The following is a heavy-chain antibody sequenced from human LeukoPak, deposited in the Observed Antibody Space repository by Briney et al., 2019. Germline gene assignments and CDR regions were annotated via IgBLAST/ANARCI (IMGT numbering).Heavy chain of an antibody. CDR1: GGSFSGYY. J-gene: IGHJ4*02. D-gene: IGHD3-22*01. CDR3: ARRPYYYDSSGYYPFDY. CDR2: IYYSGST. Sequence: PSETLSLTCAVYGGSFSGYYWSWIRQPPGKGLEWIGSIYYSGSTYYNPSLKSRVTISVDTSKNQFSLKLSSVTAADTAVYYCARRPYYYDSSGYYPFDYWGQGTLVTVSS. V-gene: IGHV4-34*01.